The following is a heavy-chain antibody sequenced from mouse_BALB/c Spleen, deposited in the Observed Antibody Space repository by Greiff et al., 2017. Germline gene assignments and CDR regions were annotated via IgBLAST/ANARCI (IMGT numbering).Heavy chain of an antibody. CDR1: GYTFTDYN. CDR2: IYPYNGGT. Sequence: EVQLQESGPELVKPGASVKISCKASGYTFTDYNMHWVKQSHGKSLEWIGYIYPYNGGTGYNQKFKSKATLTVDNSSSTAYMELRSLTSEDSAVYYCAYDYRYAMDYWGQGTSVTVSS. J-gene: IGHJ4*01. V-gene: IGHV1S29*02. CDR3: AYDYRYAMDY. D-gene: IGHD2-4*01.